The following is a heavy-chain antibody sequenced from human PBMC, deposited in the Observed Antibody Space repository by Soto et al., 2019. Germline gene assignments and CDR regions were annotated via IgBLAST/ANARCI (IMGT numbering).Heavy chain of an antibody. D-gene: IGHD5-12*01. CDR3: AKESGFGSLEDFDY. J-gene: IGHJ4*02. Sequence: QVQLVESGGGVVQPGRSLRLSCAASGFTFSSYGMHWVRQAPGKGLEWVAVISYDGSNKYYADSVKGRFTISRDNSKNTLYLQMNSLIAEDTAVYYCAKESGFGSLEDFDYWGQGTLVTVSS. V-gene: IGHV3-30*18. CDR2: ISYDGSNK. CDR1: GFTFSSYG.